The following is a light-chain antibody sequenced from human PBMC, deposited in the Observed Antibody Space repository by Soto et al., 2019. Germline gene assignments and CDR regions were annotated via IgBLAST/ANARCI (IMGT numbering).Light chain of an antibody. V-gene: IGKV4-1*01. Sequence: DTVMTQSPDSLAVSLGERATINCKSSQTLLNSSNNKNYLAWYQQKPGQPPKLLIYWASTRESGVPDRFSGSGSGTDFTLTINSLQAEDVAVYYCQQYFSAPFTLGQGTKLEIK. CDR1: QTLLNSSNNKNY. J-gene: IGKJ2*01. CDR3: QQYFSAPFT. CDR2: WAS.